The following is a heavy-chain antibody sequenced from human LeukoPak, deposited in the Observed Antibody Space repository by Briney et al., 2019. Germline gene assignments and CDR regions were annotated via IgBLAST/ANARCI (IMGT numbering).Heavy chain of an antibody. J-gene: IGHJ1*01. D-gene: IGHD4-23*01. CDR1: VFTFSSYC. CDR2: INTDGSST. CDR3: YGANAEH. Sequence: PGGSLRLSCAASVFTFSSYCMHWVRGAPGKGLMWVSGINTDGSSTSYADSVKGRFTISRDNAKNTLFLQMNSLRAEDTAVYYCYGANAEHWGQGTLVTVSS. V-gene: IGHV3-74*01.